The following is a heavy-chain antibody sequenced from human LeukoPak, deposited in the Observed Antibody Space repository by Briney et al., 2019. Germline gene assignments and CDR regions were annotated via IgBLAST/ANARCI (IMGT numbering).Heavy chain of an antibody. V-gene: IGHV3-23*01. CDR2: ISSSGSGGNT. J-gene: IGHJ3*02. CDR1: GCTFSSYA. CDR3: VKGLYYGSGDQPHLDAFDI. D-gene: IGHD3-10*01. Sequence: GGSLRLSCAASGCTFSSYAMSWARQAPGKGLEWVSGISSSGSGGNTYYADFVKGRFTISRDNSKNTLYLQMSSLRAEDTAVYYCVKGLYYGSGDQPHLDAFDIWGQGTMVTVSS.